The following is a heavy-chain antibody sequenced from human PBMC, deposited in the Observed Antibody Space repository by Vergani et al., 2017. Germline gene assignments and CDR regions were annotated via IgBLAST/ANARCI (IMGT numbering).Heavy chain of an antibody. CDR3: AREGPVAGTHPRFDY. CDR1: GDSVSSNSAA. Sequence: QVPLQQSGPGLVKPSQTLSLTCAISGDSVSSNSAAWNWIRQSPSRGLEWLGRTYYRSKWYNDYAVAVKRRITVNPDTSKNQFSLQLNSVTAEDTAVYYCAREGPVAGTHPRFDYWGQGTLVTVSS. J-gene: IGHJ4*02. CDR2: TYYRSKWYN. D-gene: IGHD6-19*01. V-gene: IGHV6-1*01.